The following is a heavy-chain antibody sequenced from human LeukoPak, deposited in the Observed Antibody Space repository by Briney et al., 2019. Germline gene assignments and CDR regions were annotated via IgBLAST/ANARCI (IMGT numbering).Heavy chain of an antibody. Sequence: GASVKVSCKASGYTFTSYGISWVRQAPGQGLEWMGWISAYNGNTNYAQKLQGRVTMTTDTSTSTAYMELRSLRSDDTAVYYCPRSSSRSEFVEYTCMAVWGKGTRVTISS. D-gene: IGHD6-13*01. J-gene: IGHJ6*03. CDR2: ISAYNGNT. V-gene: IGHV1-18*01. CDR1: GYTFTSYG. CDR3: PRSSSRSEFVEYTCMAV.